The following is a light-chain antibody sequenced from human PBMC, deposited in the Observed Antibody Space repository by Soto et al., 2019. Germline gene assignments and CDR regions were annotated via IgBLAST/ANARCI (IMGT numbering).Light chain of an antibody. V-gene: IGKV3-20*01. CDR3: QQYGGSPFT. Sequence: EIVLTQSPGTLSLSPGERATLSCRASQSVSVNSLAWYQQKGGQAPRLLIYAASTRATGVPDRFSGTGSGTDFALNISRLETHDSAVYYCQQYGGSPFTFGPGTKVDIK. CDR1: QSVSVNS. CDR2: AAS. J-gene: IGKJ3*01.